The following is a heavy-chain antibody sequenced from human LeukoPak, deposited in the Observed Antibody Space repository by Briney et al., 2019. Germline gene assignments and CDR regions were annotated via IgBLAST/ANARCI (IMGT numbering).Heavy chain of an antibody. CDR2: IYTSGST. J-gene: IGHJ1*01. Sequence: TPSETLSLTCTVSGGSISSYYWSWIRQPAGKGLEWIGRIYTSGSTNYNPSLKSRVTMSVDTSKNQFSLKLSSVTAADTAVYYCARLGGYYDSSGFFSYKYFQHWGQGTLVTVSS. CDR3: ARLGGYYDSSGFFSYKYFQH. D-gene: IGHD3-22*01. CDR1: GGSISSYY. V-gene: IGHV4-4*07.